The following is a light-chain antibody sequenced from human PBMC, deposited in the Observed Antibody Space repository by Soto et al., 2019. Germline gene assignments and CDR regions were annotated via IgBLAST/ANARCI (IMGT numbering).Light chain of an antibody. V-gene: IGKV1-33*01. J-gene: IGKJ3*01. CDR1: QSISNY. CDR2: AAS. Sequence: DIQMTQSPSSLSASVGDRVIITCRTSQSISNYLNWYQQKAGKAPKLLIYAASNLETGVPSRFSGSGSGTDFTLTISSLQPEDVATYYCQQYDYVFSFGPGTKVDIK. CDR3: QQYDYVFS.